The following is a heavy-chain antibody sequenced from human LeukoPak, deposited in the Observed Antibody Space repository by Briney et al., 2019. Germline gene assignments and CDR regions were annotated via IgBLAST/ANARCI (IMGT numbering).Heavy chain of an antibody. Sequence: GASLRLSCAASGFTFSNYAMSWVRQAPGKGLEWVSAITGSGGNTYYADSVKGRFTISRDNSKNTVFLQMNSLRAEDTAVYYCARDTSDYWGQGTLVTVSS. CDR3: ARDTSDY. V-gene: IGHV3-23*01. CDR1: GFTFSNYA. J-gene: IGHJ4*02. D-gene: IGHD3-16*01. CDR2: ITGSGGNT.